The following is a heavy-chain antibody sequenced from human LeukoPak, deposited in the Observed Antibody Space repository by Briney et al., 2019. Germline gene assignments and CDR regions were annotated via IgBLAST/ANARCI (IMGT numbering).Heavy chain of an antibody. CDR3: ARDSDYYGSGSGMDV. V-gene: IGHV3-48*04. D-gene: IGHD3-10*01. J-gene: IGHJ6*02. CDR1: GFTFSSDS. Sequence: GGSLRLSCAASGFTFSSDSMNWVRQAPGKGLEWVSYISSSSSTIYYADSVKGRFTISRDNAKNSLYLQMNSLRAEDTAVYYCARDSDYYGSGSGMDVWGQGTTVTVSS. CDR2: ISSSSSTI.